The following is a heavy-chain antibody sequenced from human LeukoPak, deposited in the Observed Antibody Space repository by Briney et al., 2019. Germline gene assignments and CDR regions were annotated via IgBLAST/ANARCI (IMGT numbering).Heavy chain of an antibody. J-gene: IGHJ6*03. CDR1: GFTFSSYG. CDR3: ARDEVYDRYYYYYYMDV. V-gene: IGHV3-30*02. Sequence: GGSLRLSCAASGFTFSSYGMHWVRQAPGKGLEWVAFIRYDGSNKYYADSVKGRFTISRDNSKNTLYLQMNSLRAEDTAVYYCARDEVYDRYYYYYYMDVWGKGTTVTVSS. CDR2: IRYDGSNK. D-gene: IGHD2/OR15-2a*01.